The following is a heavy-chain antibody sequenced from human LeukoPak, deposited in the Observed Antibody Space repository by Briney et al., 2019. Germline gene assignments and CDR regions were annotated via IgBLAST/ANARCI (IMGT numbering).Heavy chain of an antibody. CDR3: ARENYYDSSGSHHPHFDY. J-gene: IGHJ4*02. CDR1: GGTFGSYA. V-gene: IGHV1-69*05. D-gene: IGHD3-22*01. CDR2: IIPIFGTA. Sequence: GASVKVSCKASGGTFGSYAISWVRQAPGQGLEWMGGIIPIFGTANYAQKFQGRVTITTDESTSTPYMELSSLRSEDTAVYYCARENYYDSSGSHHPHFDYWGQGTLVTVSS.